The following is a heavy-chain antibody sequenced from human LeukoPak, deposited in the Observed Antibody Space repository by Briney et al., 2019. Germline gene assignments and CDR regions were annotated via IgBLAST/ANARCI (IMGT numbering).Heavy chain of an antibody. J-gene: IGHJ4*02. V-gene: IGHV3-15*01. D-gene: IGHD3-22*01. Sequence: GGSLRLSCAASGFTFSNAWMSWVRQAPGKGLEWVGCIKSKTDGGTTDYAAPVKGRFTISRDDSKNTLYLQMNSLKTEDTAVYYCTTDKGYYYDSSGLYYFDYWGQGTLVTVSS. CDR2: IKSKTDGGTT. CDR1: GFTFSNAW. CDR3: TTDKGYYYDSSGLYYFDY.